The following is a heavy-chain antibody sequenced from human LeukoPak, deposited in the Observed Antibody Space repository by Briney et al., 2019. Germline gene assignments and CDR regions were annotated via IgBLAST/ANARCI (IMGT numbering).Heavy chain of an antibody. CDR2: ISYDGSNK. CDR1: GFTFSSYG. V-gene: IGHV3-30*18. D-gene: IGHD3-22*01. CDR3: AKIYYDSSGSD. J-gene: IGHJ4*02. Sequence: PGRSLRLSCAASGFTFSSYGMHWVRQAPGKGLEWVAVISYDGSNKYYADSVKGRFTISRDNSKNTLYLQMNSPRAEDTAVYYCAKIYYDSSGSDWGQGTLVTVSS.